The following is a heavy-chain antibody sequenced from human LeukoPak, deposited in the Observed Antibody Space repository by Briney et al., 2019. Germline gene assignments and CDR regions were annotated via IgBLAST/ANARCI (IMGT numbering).Heavy chain of an antibody. Sequence: PSETLSLTCTVSGGSISTISSGTYYWGWIRQPLGKVLEWIGSINYSGSTDYNPSHKSRVTISIDTSKNQFSLKLSPVTAADTAVYYCARHAHHGDHGYWGQGNLVTVFS. V-gene: IGHV4-39*01. J-gene: IGHJ4*02. D-gene: IGHD2-21*02. CDR3: ARHAHHGDHGY. CDR1: GGSISTISSGTYY. CDR2: INYSGST.